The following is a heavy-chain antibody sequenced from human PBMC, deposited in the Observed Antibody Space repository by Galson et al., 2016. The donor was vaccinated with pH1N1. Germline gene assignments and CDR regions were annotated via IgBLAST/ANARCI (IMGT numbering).Heavy chain of an antibody. CDR2: INRDGTTI. J-gene: IGHJ4*02. CDR1: GFSISNNW. Sequence: SLRLSCAAASGFSISNNWMHWVRQAPGKGLAWVSRINRDGTTINYADSVKGRFTISRDNGKNTLYLQMNSLRADDTAVYYCARDCFGADDSWGQGTPVTVSS. V-gene: IGHV3-74*01. D-gene: IGHD3-10*01. CDR3: ARDCFGADDS.